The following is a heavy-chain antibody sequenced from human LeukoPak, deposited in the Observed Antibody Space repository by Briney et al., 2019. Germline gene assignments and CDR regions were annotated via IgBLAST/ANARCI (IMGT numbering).Heavy chain of an antibody. CDR2: IYTSGST. CDR3: ARESDLSHYDRTDY. D-gene: IGHD3-22*01. V-gene: IGHV4-61*02. J-gene: IGHJ4*02. Sequence: SQTLSLTCTVSGDSISSADYYWSWIRQPAGKGLEWSGRIYTSGSTNYNPTLKSRVTISADTSKNQFFLKLSSVTAADTAVYYCARESDLSHYDRTDYWGQGTLVTVSS. CDR1: GDSISSADYY.